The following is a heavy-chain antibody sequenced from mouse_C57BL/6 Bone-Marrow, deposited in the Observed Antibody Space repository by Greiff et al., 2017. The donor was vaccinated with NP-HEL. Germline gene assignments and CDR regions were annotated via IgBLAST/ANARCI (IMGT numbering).Heavy chain of an antibody. CDR2: IWSGGST. Sequence: QVQLQQSGPGLVQPSQSLSITCTVSGFSLTSYGVHWVRQSPGKGLEWLGVIWSGGSTDYNAAFISRLSISKDNSKSQVFFKMNSLQADDTAIYYCARIYYEDYYAMDYWGQGTSVTVSS. V-gene: IGHV2-2*01. CDR1: GFSLTSYG. J-gene: IGHJ4*01. D-gene: IGHD2-4*01. CDR3: ARIYYEDYYAMDY.